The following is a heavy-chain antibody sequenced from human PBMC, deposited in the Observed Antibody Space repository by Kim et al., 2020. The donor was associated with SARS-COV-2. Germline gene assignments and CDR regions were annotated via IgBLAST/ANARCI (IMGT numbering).Heavy chain of an antibody. CDR3: ARGHYYDSSGYDDY. D-gene: IGHD3-22*01. J-gene: IGHJ4*02. V-gene: IGHV3-21*01. Sequence: ADSVKGRFTISRDNDKNSLYLQMNSLRAEDTAVYYCARGHYYDSSGYDDYWGQGTLVTVSS.